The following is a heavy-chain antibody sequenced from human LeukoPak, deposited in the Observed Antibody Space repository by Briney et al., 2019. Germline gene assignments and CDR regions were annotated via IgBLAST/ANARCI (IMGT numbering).Heavy chain of an antibody. CDR2: LYSGGDT. V-gene: IGHV3-53*01. CDR3: AKDTTTHTVITHYFDY. D-gene: IGHD4-23*01. J-gene: IGHJ4*02. CDR1: GFTVSSKY. Sequence: PGGSLRLSCAASGFTVSSKYMSWVRQAPGKGLEWVSVLYSGGDTYYADSVKGRFTISRDNSKNTLFLQMNSLRAEDSAVYYCAKDTTTHTVITHYFDYWGQGSLVTVSS.